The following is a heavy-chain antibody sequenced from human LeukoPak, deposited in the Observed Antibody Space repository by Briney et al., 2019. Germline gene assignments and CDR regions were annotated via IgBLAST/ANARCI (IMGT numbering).Heavy chain of an antibody. J-gene: IGHJ4*02. CDR3: ARDLRSVTIAAAGICY. Sequence: ASVKVSCKASGYTFTGYYMHWVRQAPGQGLEWMGWINPNSGGTNYAQKFQGRVTMTRDTSISTAYMELSRLRSDDTAVYYCARDLRSVTIAAAGICYWGRGTLVTVSS. CDR1: GYTFTGYY. CDR2: INPNSGGT. V-gene: IGHV1-2*02. D-gene: IGHD6-13*01.